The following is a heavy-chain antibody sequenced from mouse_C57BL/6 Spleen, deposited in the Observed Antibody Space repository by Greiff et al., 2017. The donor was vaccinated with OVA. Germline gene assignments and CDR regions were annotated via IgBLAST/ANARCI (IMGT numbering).Heavy chain of an antibody. CDR2: IRLKSDNYAT. D-gene: IGHD1-1*01. CDR1: GFTFSNYW. Sequence: EVKLMESGGGLVQPGGSMKLSCVASGFTFSNYWMNWVRQSPEKGLEWVAQIRLKSDNYATHYAESVKGRFTISRDDSKSSVYLQMNNLRAEDTGIYYCTGRAVEGYWGQGTTLTVSS. J-gene: IGHJ2*01. V-gene: IGHV6-3*01. CDR3: TGRAVEGY.